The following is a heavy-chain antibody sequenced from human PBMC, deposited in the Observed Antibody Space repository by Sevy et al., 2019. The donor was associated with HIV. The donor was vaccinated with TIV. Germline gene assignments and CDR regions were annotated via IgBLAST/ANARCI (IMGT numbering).Heavy chain of an antibody. D-gene: IGHD2-21*02. J-gene: IGHJ3*02. V-gene: IGHV4-30-4*01. CDR3: ARALQAYCGGDCYSYAFDI. Sequence: SCTVSGGCISSGDYYWSWIRKPPGKGLEWIGYIYYSGSTYYNPSLKSRVTISVDTSKNQFSLKLSSVTAADTAVYYCARALQAYCGGDCYSYAFDIWGQGTMVTVSS. CDR1: GGCISSGDYY. CDR2: IYYSGST.